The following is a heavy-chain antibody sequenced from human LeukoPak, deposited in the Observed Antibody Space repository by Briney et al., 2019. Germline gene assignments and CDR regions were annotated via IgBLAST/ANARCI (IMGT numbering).Heavy chain of an antibody. CDR3: AELGITMIGGV. Sequence: PGGSLRLSCAASGFTFSSYEMNWVRQAPGKGLEWVSYISSSGSTIYYADSVKGRFTISRDNTKNSLYLQMNSLRAEDTAVYYCAELGITMIGGVWGKGTTVTISS. J-gene: IGHJ6*03. V-gene: IGHV3-48*03. D-gene: IGHD3-10*02. CDR2: ISSSGSTI. CDR1: GFTFSSYE.